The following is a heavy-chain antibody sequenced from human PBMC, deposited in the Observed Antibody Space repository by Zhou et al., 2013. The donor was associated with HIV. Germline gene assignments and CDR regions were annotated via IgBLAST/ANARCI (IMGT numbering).Heavy chain of an antibody. Sequence: QVQLVQSGAEVKKPGASVKVSCKASGYTFTGYYMHWVRQAPGQGLEWMGWINPNSGGTNYAQKFQGRVTMTRDTSISTAYMELSRLRSDDTAVYYCATYGGNSDPSYWYFDLWGRGTLVTVSS. CDR2: INPNSGGT. CDR1: GYTFTGYY. CDR3: ATYGGNSDPSYWYFDL. J-gene: IGHJ2*01. D-gene: IGHD4-17*01. V-gene: IGHV1-2*02.